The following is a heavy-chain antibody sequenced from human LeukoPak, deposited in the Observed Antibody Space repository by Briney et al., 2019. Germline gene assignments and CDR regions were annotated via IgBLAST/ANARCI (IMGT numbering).Heavy chain of an antibody. V-gene: IGHV4-59*08. J-gene: IGHJ4*02. D-gene: IGHD3-22*01. Sequence: SETLSLTCTVSGGSISSYYWSWIRQPPGKGLEWIGFGHYTGSSNYNPSLKSRVTTSVDTSKRQFSLKLISVTAADTAVYYCARHDNRGYYSLHYWGQGALVTVSS. CDR1: GGSISSYY. CDR3: ARHDNRGYYSLHY. CDR2: GHYTGSS.